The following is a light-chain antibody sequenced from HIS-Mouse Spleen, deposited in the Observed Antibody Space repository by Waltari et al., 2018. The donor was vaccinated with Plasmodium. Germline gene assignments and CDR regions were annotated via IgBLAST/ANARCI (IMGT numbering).Light chain of an antibody. V-gene: IGKV1-5*03. Sequence: DIQMTQSPSTLSASVGDRVTITCRASQSISSWLAWYQQKPGKAPKLLIYKASSLESGVPSRFSGSGSGTEFTLTISTLQPDDFATYYCKHYNSDFLYTFGQGTKLEIK. CDR2: KAS. CDR1: QSISSW. J-gene: IGKJ2*01. CDR3: KHYNSDFLYT.